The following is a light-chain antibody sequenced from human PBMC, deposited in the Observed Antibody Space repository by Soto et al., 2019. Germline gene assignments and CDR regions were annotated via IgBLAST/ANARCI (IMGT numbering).Light chain of an antibody. CDR3: QQYKNKPQKA. Sequence: EIVMTQSPATLSVSPGERATLSCRASQSVSSNLAWYQQKPGQAPRLLIYGASTRATGIPARFSGSRSGTKFTLTIGRLKSEDFAVYYCQQYKNKPQKASGQWTKLDIK. V-gene: IGKV3-15*01. J-gene: IGKJ2*01. CDR1: QSVSSN. CDR2: GAS.